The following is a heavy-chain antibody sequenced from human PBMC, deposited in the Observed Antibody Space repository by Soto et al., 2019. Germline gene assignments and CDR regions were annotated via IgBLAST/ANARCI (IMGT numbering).Heavy chain of an antibody. D-gene: IGHD2-21*01. J-gene: IGHJ6*02. CDR1: GGAFSGYY. CDR2: INHSGST. CDR3: ARRRANSNNYDMDV. V-gene: IGHV4-34*01. Sequence: SETLSLTCAVYGGAFSGYYWSWIRQPPGKGLEWIGEINHSGSTNYNPSLKSRVTISVDTSKNQFSLTLNSVTAADTAVYYCARRRANSNNYDMDVWGQGTTVTVSS.